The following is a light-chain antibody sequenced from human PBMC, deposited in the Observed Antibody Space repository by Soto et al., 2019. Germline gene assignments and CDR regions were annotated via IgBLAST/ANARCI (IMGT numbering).Light chain of an antibody. CDR3: QKYNSPPWT. CDR2: AAP. V-gene: IGKV1-27*01. Sequence: DIKMTQSPSSLSASVGDRVTITCRASQGISIYLAWYQQKPGKAPKLLIYAAPTLQSGVPSRFSGSGSGTDFTLTISSLQPEDVATYYCQKYNSPPWTFGQGTKVEIK. J-gene: IGKJ1*01. CDR1: QGISIY.